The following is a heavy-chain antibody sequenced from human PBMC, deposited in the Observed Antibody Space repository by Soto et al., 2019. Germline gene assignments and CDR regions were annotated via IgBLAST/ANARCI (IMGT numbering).Heavy chain of an antibody. CDR1: GDSINSYY. CDR2: IYFNGNT. Sequence: SETLSLTCTVSGDSINSYYWIWIRQAPGKGLEWIGQIYFNGNTNYNPSLKSRVTISVDTSKDQFSLKLDSVTSADTAVYFCARANAYNYVRYFFDFWGQGALVTVSS. CDR3: ARANAYNYVRYFFDF. V-gene: IGHV4-59*01. D-gene: IGHD5-12*01. J-gene: IGHJ4*02.